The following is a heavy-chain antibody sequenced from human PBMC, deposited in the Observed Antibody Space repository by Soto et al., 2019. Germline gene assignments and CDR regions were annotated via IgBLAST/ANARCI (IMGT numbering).Heavy chain of an antibody. CDR1: GDTFNFYS. D-gene: IGHD3-10*01. CDR3: ACSYGSGYWAFDY. J-gene: IGHJ4*02. Sequence: QVQLVQSGAEVKRPGSSVKVSCKASGDTFNFYSINWVRQAPGLGLEWMGRVNPIVSMSNYAQKFQGRVTMTADKSTSTAYMELSSLRSEDTAIYYCACSYGSGYWAFDYWGQGALVTVSS. CDR2: VNPIVSMS. V-gene: IGHV1-69*02.